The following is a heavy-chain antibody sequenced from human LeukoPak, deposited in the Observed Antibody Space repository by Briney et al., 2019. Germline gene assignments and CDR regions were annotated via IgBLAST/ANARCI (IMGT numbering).Heavy chain of an antibody. Sequence: SETLSLTCTVSGGSISSYYWSWIRQPPGKGLEWIGYIYYSGSTNYNPSLKSRVTISVDTSKNQFSLKLSSVTAADTAVYYCARDFHHDAFENWGQGTMVTVSS. V-gene: IGHV4-59*01. CDR1: GGSISSYY. J-gene: IGHJ3*02. D-gene: IGHD1-14*01. CDR3: ARDFHHDAFEN. CDR2: IYYSGST.